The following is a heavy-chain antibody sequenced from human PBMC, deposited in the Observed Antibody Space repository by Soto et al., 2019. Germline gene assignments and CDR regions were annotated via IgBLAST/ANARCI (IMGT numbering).Heavy chain of an antibody. CDR1: GFPFNNFE. J-gene: IGHJ4*02. CDR3: VGGGLSYFDH. V-gene: IGHV3-48*03. D-gene: IGHD3-16*01. Sequence: PGGSLRLSCVASGFPFNNFEMNWIRQAPGKGLEWISYITGGGATYYADSAKGRFTISRDNAKNSLFLQMNSVGVGDTAVYYCVGGGLSYFDHWGRGTLVTVSS. CDR2: ITGGGAT.